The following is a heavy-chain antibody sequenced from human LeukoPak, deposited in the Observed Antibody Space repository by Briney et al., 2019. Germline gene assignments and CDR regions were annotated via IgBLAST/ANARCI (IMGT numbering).Heavy chain of an antibody. J-gene: IGHJ3*02. D-gene: IGHD6-19*01. V-gene: IGHV3-21*04. CDR3: AKDTPLGGSSGWNDAFDI. Sequence: GGSLRLSCAASGFTLSRYSINWVRQAPGKGLEWVSSISTSSSYIYYADSVKGRFTISRDNAKNSLYLQMNSLRAEDTALYYCAKDTPLGGSSGWNDAFDIWGQGTMVTVSS. CDR2: ISTSSSYI. CDR1: GFTLSRYS.